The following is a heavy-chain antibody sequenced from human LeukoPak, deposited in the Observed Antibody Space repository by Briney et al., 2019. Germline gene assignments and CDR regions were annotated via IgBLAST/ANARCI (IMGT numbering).Heavy chain of an antibody. J-gene: IGHJ3*02. CDR3: EKDHPYYYDSSGFGDAFDS. CDR2: INDRGSST. CDR1: GFTFSNYD. Sequence: GGSLRLSCAASGFTFSNYDMSWVRQAPGKGLEWVSHINDRGSSTYYADYVKGRFTVCRDTSRNTMYLQMSSLRAEDTAVYYCEKDHPYYYDSSGFGDAFDSWGQGTMVTVSS. V-gene: IGHV3-23*01. D-gene: IGHD3-22*01.